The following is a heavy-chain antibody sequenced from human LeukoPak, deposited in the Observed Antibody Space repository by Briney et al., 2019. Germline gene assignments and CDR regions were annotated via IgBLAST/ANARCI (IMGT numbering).Heavy chain of an antibody. V-gene: IGHV4-59*01. D-gene: IGHD3-22*01. Sequence: PSETLSLTCTVSGGSINNYYWSWIRQPPGKGLEWIGYIYYSGSTSYNPSLKSRVTISVDTSKNQFSLKLNSVTAADTAVYYCVRRGTYYYDNAASQFDSWGQGTLVTVSS. CDR2: IYYSGST. CDR1: GGSINNYY. CDR3: VRRGTYYYDNAASQFDS. J-gene: IGHJ4*02.